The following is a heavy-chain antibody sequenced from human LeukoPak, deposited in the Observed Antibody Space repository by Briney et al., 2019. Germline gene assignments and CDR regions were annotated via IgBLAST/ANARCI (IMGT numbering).Heavy chain of an antibody. Sequence: GGSLRLSCAASGFTLSTYWTHWVRQVPGKGLLWVSNINSDGSVTNYADSVKGRFTIPRDHAKDTVYLQMNSLRAEDTAVYHCWTLGVLRSYCTDVWGQGTTVTVSS. V-gene: IGHV3-74*01. D-gene: IGHD3-10*01. CDR2: INSDGSVT. CDR1: GFTLSTYW. J-gene: IGHJ6*02. CDR3: WTLGVLRSYCTDV.